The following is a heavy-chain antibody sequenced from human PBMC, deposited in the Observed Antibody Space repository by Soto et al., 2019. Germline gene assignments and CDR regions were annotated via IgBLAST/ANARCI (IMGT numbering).Heavy chain of an antibody. CDR3: SGGWGATGAYQAGH. Sequence: QVQLVQSGAEVKKPGASVKVSCKASGYTFTSYGISWVRQAPGQGLEWMGWISAYNGNTNYAQKLQGRVTMTTDTSPATAHLGLGGPGTGDPALEYCSGGWGATGAYQAGHRGPGTLVTVSS. CDR1: GYTFTSYG. D-gene: IGHD2-2*01. J-gene: IGHJ4*02. CDR2: ISAYNGNT. V-gene: IGHV1-18*01.